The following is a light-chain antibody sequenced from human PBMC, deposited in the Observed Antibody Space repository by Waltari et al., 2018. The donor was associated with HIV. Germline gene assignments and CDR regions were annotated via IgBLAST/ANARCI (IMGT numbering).Light chain of an antibody. CDR2: EGS. CDR3: CSYAGNSTFVV. Sequence: QSALTQPASVSGSPGQSITISCTGTSSDVGSYNLVSWYQQHPGKAPKLMIYEGSKRPSGVSNRVSGSKSGNTASLIISGLQAEDETDYYCCSYAGNSTFVVFGGGTKLTVL. J-gene: IGLJ2*01. V-gene: IGLV2-23*03. CDR1: SSDVGSYNL.